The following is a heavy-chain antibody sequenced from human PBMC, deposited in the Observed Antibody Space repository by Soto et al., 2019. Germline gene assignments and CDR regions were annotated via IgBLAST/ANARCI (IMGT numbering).Heavy chain of an antibody. Sequence: PGGSLRLSCAASGFTFNIYDMHWVRQATGKGLEWVSAIGTAGDTYYPGSVKGRFTISRENAKNSLYLQMNSLRAEDTAVYYCARAREPEYSSAIFFDIWGQGALVTVSS. J-gene: IGHJ4*02. CDR3: ARAREPEYSSAIFFDI. CDR2: IGTAGDT. V-gene: IGHV3-13*01. D-gene: IGHD5-18*01. CDR1: GFTFNIYD.